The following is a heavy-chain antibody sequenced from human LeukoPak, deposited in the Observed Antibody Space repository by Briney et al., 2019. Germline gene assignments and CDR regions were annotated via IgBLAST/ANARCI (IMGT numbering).Heavy chain of an antibody. J-gene: IGHJ5*02. Sequence: PGGSLRLSCAASGFTFSSYAMSWVRQSPGKGLEWVSAFSGSGGSTYYADSVKGRFTISRDNSKNTLYLQMNSLRAEDTAVYYCAKVRNHPSSTYYGSGNNSRGWFDPWGQGTLVTVSS. CDR2: FSGSGGST. V-gene: IGHV3-23*01. CDR3: AKVRNHPSSTYYGSGNNSRGWFDP. CDR1: GFTFSSYA. D-gene: IGHD3-10*01.